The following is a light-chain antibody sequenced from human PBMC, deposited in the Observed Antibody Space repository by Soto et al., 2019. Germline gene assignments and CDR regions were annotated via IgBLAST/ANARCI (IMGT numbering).Light chain of an antibody. CDR1: SSDVGGYNY. CDR2: EVS. Sequence: QSALTQPASVSGSPGQSITISCTGTSSDVGGYNYDSWYQQHPGKAPKIMIYEVSNRPSGVSNRFSGSKSGNTASLTISGLQAEDEADYYCSSYTTSSTHWVFGGGTKLTVL. J-gene: IGLJ3*02. CDR3: SSYTTSSTHWV. V-gene: IGLV2-14*01.